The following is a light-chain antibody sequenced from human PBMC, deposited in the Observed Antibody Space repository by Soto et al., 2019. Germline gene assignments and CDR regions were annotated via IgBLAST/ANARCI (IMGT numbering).Light chain of an antibody. CDR2: RNN. CDR1: SSNIGSNY. Sequence: QSVLTQPPSASGTPGQRVTISCSGSSSNIGSNYVYWYQQLPGTAPKLLIYRNNQRPLGVPDRFSGSKSGTSASLAISGLRSEDEADYYCAAWDDSLSAPWVFGGGTKLTVL. J-gene: IGLJ3*02. CDR3: AAWDDSLSAPWV. V-gene: IGLV1-47*01.